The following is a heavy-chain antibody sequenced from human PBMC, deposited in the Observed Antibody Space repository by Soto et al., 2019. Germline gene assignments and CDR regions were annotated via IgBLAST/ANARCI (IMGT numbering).Heavy chain of an antibody. CDR3: ARHKTGRNLYFDY. Sequence: SHTRTVADGSSISSNYYRSRKHKPPGKGLEWIGSIYYSGNTYYNPSLKSRVTISVDTSKNHFSLKLNSVTAADTSVYYCARHKTGRNLYFDYSGQRTLVSV. CDR2: IYYSGNT. J-gene: IGHJ4*02. V-gene: IGHV4-39*01. CDR1: DGSSISSNYY.